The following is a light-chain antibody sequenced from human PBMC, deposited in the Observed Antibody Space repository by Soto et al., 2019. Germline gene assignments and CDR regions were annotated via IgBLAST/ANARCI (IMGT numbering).Light chain of an antibody. CDR3: CSFAGTRTYV. CDR1: SSDIGNYNL. CDR2: GVT. J-gene: IGLJ1*01. V-gene: IGLV2-23*02. Sequence: QAALSQPASVCGSPGQSITISCTGTSSDIGNYNLVSWYQHHPGKAPKLMIYGVTKLPSGVSNRFSGSKSGNTASLTISGLQTDDEADYYCCSFAGTRTYVFGTGTKLTVL.